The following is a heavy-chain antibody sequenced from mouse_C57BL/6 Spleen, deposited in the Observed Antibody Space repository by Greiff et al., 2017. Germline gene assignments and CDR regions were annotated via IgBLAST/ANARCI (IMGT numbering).Heavy chain of an antibody. Sequence: VQLKQSGPELVKPGASVKISCKASGYSFTDYNMNWVKQSNGKSLEWIGVINPNYGTTSYNQKFKGKATLTVDQSSSTAYMQLNSLTSEDSAVYYCARWDYGTILYAMYYWGQGTSVTVSS. CDR1: GYSFTDYN. V-gene: IGHV1-39*01. D-gene: IGHD1-1*01. J-gene: IGHJ4*01. CDR2: INPNYGTT. CDR3: ARWDYGTILYAMYY.